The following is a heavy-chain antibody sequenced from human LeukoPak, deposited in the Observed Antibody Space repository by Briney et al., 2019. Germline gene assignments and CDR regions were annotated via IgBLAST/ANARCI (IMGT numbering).Heavy chain of an antibody. D-gene: IGHD6-6*01. CDR1: GFSFSTYS. CDR2: ISGSGTSI. J-gene: IGHJ4*02. Sequence: GGSLRLSCAASGFSFSTYSMNWVRQAPGKGLEWVSFISGSGTSIDYVDPVKGRFTVSRDNGKNSLFLHMNSLRAEDTAVHYCARKNTTSSEDYWGQGTLVTVSS. V-gene: IGHV3-48*01. CDR3: ARKNTTSSEDY.